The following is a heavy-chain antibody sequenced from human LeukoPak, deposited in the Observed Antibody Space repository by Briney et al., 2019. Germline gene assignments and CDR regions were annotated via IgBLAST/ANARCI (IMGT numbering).Heavy chain of an antibody. CDR2: ISGSGGNT. CDR3: AKDPLFGDYLSPGPY. Sequence: GGSLRLSCAASGFTFSSYVMTWVRQAPGKGLEWVSGISGSGGNTYYADSLKGRFTISRDNSKNALYLEMNSLRAEDTAVYYCAKDPLFGDYLSPGPYWGQGTLVTVSS. D-gene: IGHD4-17*01. V-gene: IGHV3-23*01. CDR1: GFTFSSYV. J-gene: IGHJ4*02.